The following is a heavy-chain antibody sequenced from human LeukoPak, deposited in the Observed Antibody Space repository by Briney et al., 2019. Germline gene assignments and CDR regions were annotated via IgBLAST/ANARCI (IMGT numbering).Heavy chain of an antibody. CDR1: GFTFSSYA. CDR2: ISGSGGST. D-gene: IGHD3-22*01. J-gene: IGHJ4*02. Sequence: GGSLRLSCAASGFTFSSYAMSWVRQAPGKGLEWVSAISGSGGSTYYADSVKGRFTISRDNSKNTLYLQMNSLRAEDTAVYYCARDQYYYDSSGYSDWGQGTLVTVSS. V-gene: IGHV3-23*01. CDR3: ARDQYYYDSSGYSD.